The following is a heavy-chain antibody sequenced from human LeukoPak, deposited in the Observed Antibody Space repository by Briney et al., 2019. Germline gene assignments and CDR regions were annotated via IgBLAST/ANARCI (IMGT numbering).Heavy chain of an antibody. Sequence: SLRLSCAASGFTFSSYGMHWVRQAPGKGLEWVAVIWYDGSNKYYADSVKGRFTISRDNSKNTLYLQMNSLRAEDTVVYYCARDRGIVVPAAILDYWGQGTLVTVSS. V-gene: IGHV3-33*01. J-gene: IGHJ4*02. CDR3: ARDRGIVVPAAILDY. CDR2: IWYDGSNK. D-gene: IGHD2-2*02. CDR1: GFTFSSYG.